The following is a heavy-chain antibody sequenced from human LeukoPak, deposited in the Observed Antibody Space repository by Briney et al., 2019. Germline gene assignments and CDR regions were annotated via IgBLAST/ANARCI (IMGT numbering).Heavy chain of an antibody. CDR1: GYSFTSYW. Sequence: GASLQISCKGSGYSFTSYWIGWGRPLPGKGVEWMGIIYPGDSDTRYSPSFQGQVTISVDKSINTAYLQWSSLKASDTAMYYCARPLAAAGNAFDIWGQGTMVTVSS. J-gene: IGHJ3*02. CDR3: ARPLAAAGNAFDI. D-gene: IGHD6-13*01. V-gene: IGHV5-51*01. CDR2: IYPGDSDT.